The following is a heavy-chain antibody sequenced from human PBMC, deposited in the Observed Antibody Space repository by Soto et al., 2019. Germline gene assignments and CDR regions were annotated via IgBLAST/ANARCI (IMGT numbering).Heavy chain of an antibody. CDR2: VNPIVSMS. V-gene: IGHV1-69*02. J-gene: IGHJ4*02. D-gene: IGHD3-10*01. CDR3: ASSYGSGYMAFDY. CDR1: GDTFNFYS. Sequence: QVQLVQSGAEVKRPGSSVKVSCKASGDTFNFYSINWVRQAPGLGLEWMGRVNPIVSMSNYAQKFQGRVTMTADNSTSTAYMELSSLRSEDTAIYYCASSYGSGYMAFDYCGQGALVTVSS.